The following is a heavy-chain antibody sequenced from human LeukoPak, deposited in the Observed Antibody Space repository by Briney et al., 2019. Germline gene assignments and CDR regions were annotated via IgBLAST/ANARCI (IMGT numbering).Heavy chain of an antibody. CDR1: GYTFTTYD. CDR2: MNPNSGNT. Sequence: GASVKVSCKASGYTFTTYDINWVRQATGQGLEWMGWMNPNSGNTGYTLKFQGRVTMTRNTSISTAYMELSSLRSEDTAVHYCARRYLPYYFGMDVWGQGTTVTVSS. CDR3: ARRYLPYYFGMDV. J-gene: IGHJ6*02. V-gene: IGHV1-8*01. D-gene: IGHD2/OR15-2a*01.